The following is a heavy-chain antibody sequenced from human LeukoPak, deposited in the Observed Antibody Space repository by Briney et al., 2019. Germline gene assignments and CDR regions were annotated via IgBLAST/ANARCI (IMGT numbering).Heavy chain of an antibody. J-gene: IGHJ4*02. CDR2: ISAYNGNT. CDR1: GYTFTSYG. V-gene: IGHV1-18*01. CDR3: ARDLSIIPYYDFWSGSPPLDY. D-gene: IGHD3-3*01. Sequence: VASVKVSCKASGYTFTSYGISWVRQAPGQGLEWMGWISAYNGNTNYAQKLQGRVTMTTDTSTSTAYMELRSLRSDDTAVYYCARDLSIIPYYDFWSGSPPLDYWGQGTLVTVSS.